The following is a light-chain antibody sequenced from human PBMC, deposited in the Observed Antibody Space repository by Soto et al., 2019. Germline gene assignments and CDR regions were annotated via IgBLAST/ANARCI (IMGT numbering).Light chain of an antibody. CDR3: QSYDSTLSAVV. Sequence: QPVLAQPPSVSGAPGQRVTISCSGSRSNFGAEHDAHWYQQLPGGAPKLLIYGNNRRPSGVPGRFSGSKSGTSASLAITGLQAEDQADYYCQSYDSTLSAVVFGGGTKLTVL. J-gene: IGLJ2*01. CDR2: GNN. V-gene: IGLV1-40*01. CDR1: RSNFGAEHD.